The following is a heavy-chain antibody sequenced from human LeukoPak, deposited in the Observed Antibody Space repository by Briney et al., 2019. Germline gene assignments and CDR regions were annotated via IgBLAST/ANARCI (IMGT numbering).Heavy chain of an antibody. D-gene: IGHD6-19*01. J-gene: IGHJ5*02. Sequence: SQILSLTCAISGDSVSSNSAAWNWIRQSPSRGLEWLGRTYYRSKWYNDYAVSVKSRITINPDASKNQFSLQLNSVTPEDTAVYYCARGEGQWSTEWFDPWGQGTLVTVSS. CDR2: TYYRSKWYN. V-gene: IGHV6-1*01. CDR1: GDSVSSNSAA. CDR3: ARGEGQWSTEWFDP.